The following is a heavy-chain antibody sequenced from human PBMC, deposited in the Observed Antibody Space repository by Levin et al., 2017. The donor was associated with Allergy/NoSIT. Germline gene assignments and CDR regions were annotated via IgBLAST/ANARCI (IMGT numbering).Heavy chain of an antibody. CDR2: IKQDGSET. D-gene: IGHD3-16*01. Sequence: LSLTCAASGFTFSKYWMSWVRQAPGKGLEWLGNIKQDGSETYTVESAKGRFTISRDNAKNSLYLQMNSLRVEDTAVYYCVRSPYDYIWTIDYWGRGALVTVSS. CDR3: VRSPYDYIWTIDY. J-gene: IGHJ4*02. V-gene: IGHV3-7*01. CDR1: GFTFSKYW.